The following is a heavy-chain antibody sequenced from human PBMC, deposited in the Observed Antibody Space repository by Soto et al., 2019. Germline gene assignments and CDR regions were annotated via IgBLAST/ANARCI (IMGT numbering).Heavy chain of an antibody. D-gene: IGHD3-9*01. CDR1: GFTFDDYA. Sequence: EVQLVESGGGLVQPGRSLRLSCAASGFTFDDYAMHWVRQAPGKGLEWVSGISWNSGSIGYADSVKGRFTISRDNAKNSLYLQMNSLRAEDTALYYCANSPHYDILTGTLDYWGQGTLVTVS. V-gene: IGHV3-9*01. CDR3: ANSPHYDILTGTLDY. J-gene: IGHJ4*02. CDR2: ISWNSGSI.